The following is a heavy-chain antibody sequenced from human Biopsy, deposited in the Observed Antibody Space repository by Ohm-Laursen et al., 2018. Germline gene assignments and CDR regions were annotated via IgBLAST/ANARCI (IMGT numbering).Heavy chain of an antibody. D-gene: IGHD2-15*01. CDR1: GFPVSDYY. CDR3: ARAVGIAATPIDY. Sequence: SLRLSCTASGFPVSDYYMSWIRQAPGRGLDWVSDINSSGSTKYHAETVKGRFTISRDNAMNSVYLQMNSQRGEDTAVYYCARAVGIAATPIDYWGQGTLVTVSS. CDR2: INSSGSTK. J-gene: IGHJ4*02. V-gene: IGHV3-11*01.